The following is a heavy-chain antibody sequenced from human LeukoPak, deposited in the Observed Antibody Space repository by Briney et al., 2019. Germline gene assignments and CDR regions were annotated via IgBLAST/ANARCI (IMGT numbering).Heavy chain of an antibody. D-gene: IGHD1-26*01. V-gene: IGHV3-30*01. CDR3: ARVAGWVAREGFGY. CDR1: GFTFSSYP. Sequence: GGSLRLSCAASGFTFSSYPMHWVRQAPGKGLEWVAVISKDGSKKSYADSVKGRFTISRDNSKNTVDLQMNSLRAEDTAVYYCARVAGWVAREGFGYWGQGTLVTVSS. J-gene: IGHJ4*02. CDR2: ISKDGSKK.